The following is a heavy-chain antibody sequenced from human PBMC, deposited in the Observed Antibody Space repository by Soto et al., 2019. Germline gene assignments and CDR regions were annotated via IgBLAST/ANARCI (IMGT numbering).Heavy chain of an antibody. Sequence: SETLALTCAVYGGAFSGYYWSWIRQPPGTGLEWIGEINHSGSSNYNPSLKSRVTISVDTSKNQFSLKLSSVTAADTAVYYWARGIIRGNQGLFFAFDIWGQGTMVTVSS. D-gene: IGHD6-25*01. CDR1: GGAFSGYY. J-gene: IGHJ3*02. CDR3: ARGIIRGNQGLFFAFDI. CDR2: INHSGSS. V-gene: IGHV4-34*01.